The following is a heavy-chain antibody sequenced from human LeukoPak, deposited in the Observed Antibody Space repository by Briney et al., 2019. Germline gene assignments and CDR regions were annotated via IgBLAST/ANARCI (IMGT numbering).Heavy chain of an antibody. Sequence: GGSLRLSCAASGFTFSSYSMNWVRQAPGKGLEWVSSISSSSSYIYYADSVKGRFTISRDNAKNSLYLQMNSLRAEDTAVYYCARLGYCSGGSCATVDYWGQGTLVTVSP. CDR3: ARLGYCSGGSCATVDY. CDR1: GFTFSSYS. V-gene: IGHV3-21*01. CDR2: ISSSSSYI. D-gene: IGHD2-15*01. J-gene: IGHJ4*02.